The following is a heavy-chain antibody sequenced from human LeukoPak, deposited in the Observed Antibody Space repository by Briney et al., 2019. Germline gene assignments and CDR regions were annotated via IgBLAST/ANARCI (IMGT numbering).Heavy chain of an antibody. CDR3: ARVGAVAGTGDY. J-gene: IGHJ4*02. CDR1: GYTFTSFY. CDR2: INPSGGST. D-gene: IGHD6-19*01. V-gene: IGHV1-46*01. Sequence: ASVKVSCKASGYTFTSFYMHWVRQAPGQGLEWMGIINPSGGSTSYAQKFQGRVTMTRDTSTSTVYMELSSLRSEDTAVYYCARVGAVAGTGDYWGQGTLVTVSS.